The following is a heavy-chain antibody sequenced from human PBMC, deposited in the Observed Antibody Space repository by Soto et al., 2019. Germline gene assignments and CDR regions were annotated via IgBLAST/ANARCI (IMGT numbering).Heavy chain of an antibody. CDR1: GVTFSRYE. CDR3: AREPAVFGVVSNYYCYSGMDF. J-gene: IGHJ6*02. V-gene: IGHV3-48*03. D-gene: IGHD3-3*01. CDR2: SSSTGSTI. Sequence: ALRLSCAASGVTFSRYEMNCVRQAPGKGLEWVSYSSSTGSTIYYAYSVQGRFTTSRDNAKDSLYLQMNSQRAEDTAVYYCAREPAVFGVVSNYYCYSGMDFWGQGTTVTVSS.